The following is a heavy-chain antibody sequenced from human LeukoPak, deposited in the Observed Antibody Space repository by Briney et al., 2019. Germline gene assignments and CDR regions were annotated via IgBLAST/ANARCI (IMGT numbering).Heavy chain of an antibody. V-gene: IGHV4-59*08. CDR3: ARRHGSYYFSDPENAFDI. D-gene: IGHD1-26*01. CDR2: IYYSGST. CDR1: GGSISSYY. Sequence: PSETLSLTCTVSGGSISSYYWSWIRQPPGKGLEWIGYIYYSGSTNYNPSLKSRVTISVDTSKNQFSLKLSSVTAADTAVYYCARRHGSYYFSDPENAFDIWGQGTMVTVSS. J-gene: IGHJ3*02.